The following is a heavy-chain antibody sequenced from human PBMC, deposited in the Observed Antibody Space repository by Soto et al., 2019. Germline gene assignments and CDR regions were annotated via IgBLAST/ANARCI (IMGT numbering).Heavy chain of an antibody. CDR1: GFTFSSYA. Sequence: EVQLLESGGGLVQPGGSLRLSCAASGFTFSSYAMSWVRQAPGKGLEWVSAISGSGGSTYYADSVKGRFTISRDNSKNTLYLQMNSLRAEDTAVYYCAKGVTIRGSLAEVLFDPWGQGTLVTVSS. D-gene: IGHD4-4*01. V-gene: IGHV3-23*01. CDR2: ISGSGGST. J-gene: IGHJ5*02. CDR3: AKGVTIRGSLAEVLFDP.